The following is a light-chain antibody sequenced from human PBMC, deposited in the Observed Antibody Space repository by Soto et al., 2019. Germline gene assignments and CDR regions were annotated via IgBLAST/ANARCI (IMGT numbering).Light chain of an antibody. CDR2: EVT. CDR1: RRDIGNYNF. J-gene: IGLJ3*02. V-gene: IGLV2-23*02. CDR3: CSFAGGDTWV. Sequence: QSVLTQPGSVSGSPGQSITISCTGTRRDIGNYNFVSWYQHHPGKAPKLLIYEVTKRPSGISSRFSASKSGNTASLTISGLQAEDEADYNCCSFAGGDTWVFGGGTKLTVL.